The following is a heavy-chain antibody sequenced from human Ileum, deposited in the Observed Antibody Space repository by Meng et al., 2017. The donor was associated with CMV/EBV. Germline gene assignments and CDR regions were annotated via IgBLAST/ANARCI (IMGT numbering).Heavy chain of an antibody. Sequence: SETLSLTCAVYGGSFSGYYWSWIRQPPGQGLEWIGQINHSGSASYNPSLRRRVTISEDTSKNQLSLRLTSVTAADTAIYYCARKYCGSSNCYPFDYWGQGELVTVSS. CDR1: GGSFSGYY. CDR3: ARKYCGSSNCYPFDY. CDR2: INHSGSA. V-gene: IGHV4-34*01. J-gene: IGHJ4*02. D-gene: IGHD2-2*01.